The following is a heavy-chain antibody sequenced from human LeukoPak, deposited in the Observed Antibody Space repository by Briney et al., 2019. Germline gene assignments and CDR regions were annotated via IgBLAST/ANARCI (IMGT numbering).Heavy chain of an antibody. J-gene: IGHJ6*03. Sequence: SETLSLTCAVYGGSFSGYYWSWIRQPPGKGLEWIGEINHSGSTNYNPSLKSRVTISVDTSKNQFSLKLSSVTAADTAVYYCAREKIGTGTVLGKDYYYMDVWGKGTTVTVSS. CDR2: INHSGST. CDR3: AREKIGTGTVLGKDYYYMDV. D-gene: IGHD3-16*01. V-gene: IGHV4-34*01. CDR1: GGSFSGYY.